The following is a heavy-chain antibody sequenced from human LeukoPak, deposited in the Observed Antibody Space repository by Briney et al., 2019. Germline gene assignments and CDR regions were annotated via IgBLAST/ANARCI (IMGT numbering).Heavy chain of an antibody. V-gene: IGHV3-30*04. D-gene: IGHD6-6*01. CDR3: ARGYGSSSLVFDY. Sequence: GGSLRLSCAASGFTFSSYAMHWVRQAPGKGLEWVAVISYDGSNKYYADSVKGRFTISRDDAKSSLYLQMSSLRAEDTAVFYCARGYGSSSLVFDYWGQGTLVTVSS. CDR1: GFTFSSYA. J-gene: IGHJ4*02. CDR2: ISYDGSNK.